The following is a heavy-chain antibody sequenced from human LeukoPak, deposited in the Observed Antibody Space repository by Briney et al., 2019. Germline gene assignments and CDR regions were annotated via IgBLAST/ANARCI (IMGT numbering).Heavy chain of an antibody. CDR3: ARVRARYSGSYYDGVDAFDI. J-gene: IGHJ3*02. CDR1: GGTFSSYA. CDR2: IIPIFGTA. Sequence: GASVKVSCKASGGTFSSYAISWVRQAPGQGLEWMGGIIPIFGTANYAQKFQGRVTITADESTSTAYMELSSLRSEDTAVYYCARVRARYSGSYYDGVDAFDIWGQGTMVTVSS. V-gene: IGHV1-69*13. D-gene: IGHD1-26*01.